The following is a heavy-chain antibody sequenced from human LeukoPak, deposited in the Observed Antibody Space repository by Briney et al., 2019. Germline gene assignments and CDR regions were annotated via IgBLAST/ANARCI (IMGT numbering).Heavy chain of an antibody. CDR1: GFTFSSYW. J-gene: IGHJ4*02. D-gene: IGHD3-10*01. CDR2: IKQDGSEK. CDR3: ARARYYYGSGSLYYFDY. V-gene: IGHV3-7*01. Sequence: GGSLRLSCAASGFTFSSYWMSWVRQAPGKGPEWVANIKQDGSEKYYVDSVKGRFTISRDNAKNSLYLQMNSLRAEDTAVYYCARARYYYGSGSLYYFDYWSQGTLVTVSS.